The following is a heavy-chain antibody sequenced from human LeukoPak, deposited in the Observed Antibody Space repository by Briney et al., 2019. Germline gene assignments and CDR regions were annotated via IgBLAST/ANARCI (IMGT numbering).Heavy chain of an antibody. CDR3: ARGSRGNFDY. J-gene: IGHJ4*02. V-gene: IGHV1-18*01. D-gene: IGHD2-15*01. CDR2: INAYNGNT. Sequence: ASVKVSCKASGYTFTTYHINWVRQAPGQGLEWMGRINAYNGNTNYEQKLQGRVIMTTDTSTSTVYMELRSLRSDDTAVYYCARGSRGNFDYWGQGTLVTVSS. CDR1: GYTFTTYH.